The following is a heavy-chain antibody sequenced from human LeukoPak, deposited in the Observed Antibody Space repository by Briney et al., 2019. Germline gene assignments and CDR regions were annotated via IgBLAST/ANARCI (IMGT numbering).Heavy chain of an antibody. CDR2: ISSSSSYI. V-gene: IGHV3-21*01. CDR3: AREDCSSTSCYYYYYYYMDV. D-gene: IGHD2-2*01. J-gene: IGHJ6*03. Sequence: GGSLRLSCAASGFTFSSYSMNWVRQAPGKGLEWVSSISSSSSYIYYADSVKGRFTISRDNAKNSLHLQMNSLRAEDTAVYYCAREDCSSTSCYYYYYYYMDVWGKGTTVTVSS. CDR1: GFTFSSYS.